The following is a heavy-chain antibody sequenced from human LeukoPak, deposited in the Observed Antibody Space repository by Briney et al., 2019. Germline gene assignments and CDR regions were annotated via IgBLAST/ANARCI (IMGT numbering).Heavy chain of an antibody. V-gene: IGHV3-15*01. D-gene: IGHD4-17*01. CDR3: TTYGDYVNYYGMDV. J-gene: IGHJ6*04. CDR1: GFTFSSYA. CDR2: IKSKTDGGTT. Sequence: PGGSLRLSCAASGFTFSSYAMSWVRQAPGKGLEWVGRIKSKTDGGTTDYAAPVKGRFTISRDDSKNTLYLQMNSLKTEDTAVYYCTTYGDYVNYYGMDVWGKGTTVTVSS.